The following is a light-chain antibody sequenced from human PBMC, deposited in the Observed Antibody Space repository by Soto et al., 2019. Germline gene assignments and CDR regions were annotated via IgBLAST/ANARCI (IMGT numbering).Light chain of an antibody. V-gene: IGLV2-14*01. CDR2: EVS. Sequence: QAVVTQPASVSGSPGQSITISCAGTTSDVGAYDYVSWYQQQPGKAPKLMIYEVSNRPSGVSNRFSGSKSGNSASLSISGLQAEDEAEYYCSSYTDINTVIFGGGTKLTVL. J-gene: IGLJ2*01. CDR1: TSDVGAYDY. CDR3: SSYTDINTVI.